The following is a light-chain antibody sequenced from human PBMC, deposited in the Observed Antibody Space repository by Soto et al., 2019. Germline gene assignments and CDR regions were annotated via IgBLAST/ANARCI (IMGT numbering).Light chain of an antibody. CDR2: VAS. V-gene: IGKV3-15*01. J-gene: IGKJ2*01. CDR1: QSISSN. CDR3: QQYNNWPVT. Sequence: EIVMTQSPATLSVSPGERATLSCRASQSISSNLAWYQQKPGQAPRLLIYVASTRATGIPARFSGSESGTDFTLTISSLQSEDFAVYYCQQYNNWPVTFGQGTKLEIK.